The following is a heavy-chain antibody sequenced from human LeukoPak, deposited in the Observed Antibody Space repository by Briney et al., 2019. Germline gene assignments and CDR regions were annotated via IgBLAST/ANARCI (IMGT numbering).Heavy chain of an antibody. CDR2: ISGSGGST. J-gene: IGHJ3*02. Sequence: PGGSLRLSCAASGFTFSSYAMSWVRQAPGKGLERVSAISGSGGSTYYADSVKGRFTISRDNSKNTLYLQMNSLRAEDTAVYYCAKGDTYCSGGSCYNDAFDIWGQGTMVTVSS. CDR3: AKGDTYCSGGSCYNDAFDI. V-gene: IGHV3-23*01. CDR1: GFTFSSYA. D-gene: IGHD2-15*01.